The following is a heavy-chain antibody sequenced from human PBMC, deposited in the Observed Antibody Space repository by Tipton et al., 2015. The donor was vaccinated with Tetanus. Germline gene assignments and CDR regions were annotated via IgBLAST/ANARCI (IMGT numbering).Heavy chain of an antibody. J-gene: IGHJ4*02. CDR3: ARVRRGATTDLDY. CDR1: GGSLSSSSSY. Sequence: TLSLTCIVSGGSLSSSSSYWGWIRPPPGQGLEWIGSISYKGSTYYNPSLKSRVTMSVDTSKNQFSLRLSSVTAADTAVYYCARVRRGATTDLDYWGQGTLVTVSS. D-gene: IGHD5-12*01. CDR2: ISYKGST. V-gene: IGHV4-39*07.